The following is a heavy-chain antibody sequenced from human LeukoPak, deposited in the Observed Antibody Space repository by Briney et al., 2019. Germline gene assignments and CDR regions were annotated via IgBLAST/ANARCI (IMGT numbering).Heavy chain of an antibody. CDR1: GFTFSSYG. D-gene: IGHD2-2*01. V-gene: IGHV3-30*03. Sequence: DPGGSLRLSCAASGFTFSSYGMPWVRQAPGKGLEWVAVISYDGSNKYYADSVKGRFTISRDNSKNTLYLQMNSLRAEDTAVYYCASFVVPAAIMSWFDPWGQGTLVTVSS. CDR3: ASFVVPAAIMSWFDP. CDR2: ISYDGSNK. J-gene: IGHJ5*02.